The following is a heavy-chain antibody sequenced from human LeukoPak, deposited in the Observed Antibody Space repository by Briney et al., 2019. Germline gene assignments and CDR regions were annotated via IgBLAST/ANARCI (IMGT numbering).Heavy chain of an antibody. V-gene: IGHV4-38-2*02. Sequence: SETLSLTCTVSGYSISSGYYWGWIRQPPGKGLEWIGSIYHSGSTYYNPSLKSRVTISVDTSKNQFSLKLSSVTAADTAVYYCARQTGLGLFTLPWSRGTLVTVSS. J-gene: IGHJ4*01. D-gene: IGHD1-1*01. CDR3: ARQTGLGLFTLP. CDR1: GYSISSGYY. CDR2: IYHSGST.